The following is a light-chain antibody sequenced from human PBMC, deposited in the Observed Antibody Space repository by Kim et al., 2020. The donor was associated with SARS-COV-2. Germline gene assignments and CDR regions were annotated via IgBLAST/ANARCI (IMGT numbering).Light chain of an antibody. Sequence: EIVLTQSPGTRSLSPGERATLSCRASQSVNSNFLAWYQHKPGQPPRLLIYGGSSRATGIPDRFSGSGSGADFTLIISRLEPEDFAVYYCQQYGSSPPYTFGQGTKLEI. CDR2: GGS. J-gene: IGKJ2*01. V-gene: IGKV3-20*01. CDR3: QQYGSSPPYT. CDR1: QSVNSNF.